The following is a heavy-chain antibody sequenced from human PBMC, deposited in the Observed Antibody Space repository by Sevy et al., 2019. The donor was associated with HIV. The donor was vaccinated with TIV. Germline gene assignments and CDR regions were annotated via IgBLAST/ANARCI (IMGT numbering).Heavy chain of an antibody. CDR3: AKEVKGGYYYDSSVYYDY. J-gene: IGHJ4*02. D-gene: IGHD3-22*01. Sequence: GGSLRLSCAASGFTFSSYAMSWVRQAPGKGLEWVSAISGSGGSTNYADSLKGRFTIYRDNSKNTLYVQMNSLRAEDTAVDYCAKEVKGGYYYDSSVYYDYWGQGTLVTVSS. CDR2: ISGSGGST. CDR1: GFTFSSYA. V-gene: IGHV3-23*01.